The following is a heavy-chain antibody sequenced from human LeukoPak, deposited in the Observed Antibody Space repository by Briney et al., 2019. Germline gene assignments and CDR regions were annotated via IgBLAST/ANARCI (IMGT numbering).Heavy chain of an antibody. CDR1: GFTFSSYS. D-gene: IGHD4-11*01. CDR2: ISSSSSYI. J-gene: IGHJ5*02. Sequence: RGSLRLSCAASGFTFSSYSMNWVRQAPGKGLEWVSSISSSSSYIYYADSVKGRFTISRDNAKNSLYLQMNSLRAEDTAVYYCARAALMTTVKEDWFDPWGQGTLVTVSS. V-gene: IGHV3-21*01. CDR3: ARAALMTTVKEDWFDP.